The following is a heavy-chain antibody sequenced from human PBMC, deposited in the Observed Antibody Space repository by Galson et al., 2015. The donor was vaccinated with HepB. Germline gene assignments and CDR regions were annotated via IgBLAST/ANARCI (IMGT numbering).Heavy chain of an antibody. D-gene: IGHD1-7*01. Sequence: SLRLSCAASGFTFSSYAMHWVRQAPGKGLEWVAVISYDGSNKYYADSVKGRFTISRDNSKNTLYLQMNSLRAEDTAVYYCARVKLELQLSPLDYWGQGTLVTVSS. J-gene: IGHJ4*02. CDR1: GFTFSSYA. V-gene: IGHV3-30*04. CDR2: ISYDGSNK. CDR3: ARVKLELQLSPLDY.